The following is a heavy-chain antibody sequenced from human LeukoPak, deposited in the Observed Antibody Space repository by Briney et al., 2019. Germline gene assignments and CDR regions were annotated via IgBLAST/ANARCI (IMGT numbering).Heavy chain of an antibody. CDR3: ARAGPRRDGYNVDY. CDR2: IHSTGST. V-gene: IGHV4-59*01. D-gene: IGHD5-24*01. J-gene: IGHJ4*02. Sequence: SETLSLTCTVSGGSISGYFWSWIRQPPGKGPEWIGYIHSTGSTDYDPSLRSRVTISVDTSKNQFSLKLRSVTAADTAVCYCARAGPRRDGYNVDYWGQGTLVTVSS. CDR1: GGSISGYF.